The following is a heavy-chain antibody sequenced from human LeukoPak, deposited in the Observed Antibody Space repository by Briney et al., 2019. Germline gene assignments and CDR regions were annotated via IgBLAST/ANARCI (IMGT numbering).Heavy chain of an antibody. Sequence: SETLSLTCTVSGDSISRGGYYWSWIRQHPGKGLEWIGYIYYSGSTYYNPSLKSRVTISVDTSKNQFSLKLSSVTAADTAVYYCARDSRDDFPNRGFDYWGQGTLVTVSS. V-gene: IGHV4-31*03. J-gene: IGHJ4*02. D-gene: IGHD1-1*01. CDR2: IYYSGST. CDR1: GDSISRGGYY. CDR3: ARDSRDDFPNRGFDY.